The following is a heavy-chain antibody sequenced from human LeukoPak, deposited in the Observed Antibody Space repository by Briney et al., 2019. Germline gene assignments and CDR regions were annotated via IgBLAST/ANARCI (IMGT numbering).Heavy chain of an antibody. V-gene: IGHV3-30*02. CDR1: GFTFSSYG. D-gene: IGHD3-10*01. CDR2: IRYDGSNK. J-gene: IGHJ4*02. CDR3: AKVRGAQYYFDY. Sequence: GGSLRLSCAASGFTFSSYGMHWVRRAPGKGLEWVAFIRYDGSNKYYADSVKGRFTISRDNSKNTLYLQMNSLRAEDTAVYYCAKVRGAQYYFDYWGQGTLVTVSS.